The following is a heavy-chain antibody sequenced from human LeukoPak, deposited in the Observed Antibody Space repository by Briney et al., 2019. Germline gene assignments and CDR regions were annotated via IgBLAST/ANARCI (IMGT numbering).Heavy chain of an antibody. CDR1: GFTFSSYA. D-gene: IGHD5-18*01. CDR2: ISYDGSNK. V-gene: IGHV3-30-3*01. CDR3: AREEGGRIQLWSHYYYYGMDV. J-gene: IGHJ6*02. Sequence: GGSLRLSCAASGFTFSSYAMHWVRQAPGKGLEWVAVISYDGSNKYYADSVKGRFTISRDNAKNSLYLQMNSLRAEDTAVYYCAREEGGRIQLWSHYYYYGMDVWGQGTTVTVSS.